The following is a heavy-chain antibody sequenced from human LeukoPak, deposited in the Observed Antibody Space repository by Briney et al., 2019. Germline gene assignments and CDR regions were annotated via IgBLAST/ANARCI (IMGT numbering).Heavy chain of an antibody. CDR2: INPNSGGT. D-gene: IGHD5-12*01. CDR1: GYTFTGYY. Sequence: ASVKVSCTASGYTFTGYYMHWVRQAPGQGLEWMGWINPNSGGTNYAQKFQGRVTMTRDTSISTAYMELSRLRSDDTAVYYCARGPPRATIRGYYYGMDVWGQGTTVTVSS. V-gene: IGHV1-2*02. J-gene: IGHJ6*02. CDR3: ARGPPRATIRGYYYGMDV.